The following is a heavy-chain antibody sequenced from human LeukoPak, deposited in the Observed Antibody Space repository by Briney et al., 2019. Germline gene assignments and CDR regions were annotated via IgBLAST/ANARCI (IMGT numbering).Heavy chain of an antibody. Sequence: GASVKVSCKASGGTFSSYAISWVRQAPGQGLEWMGGIIAFFGTANYAQKFQGRVTITADTSTSTAYMELSSLRSEDTAVYYCARGSFHALRYFDWLLSPFDYWGQGTLVTVSS. CDR3: ARGSFHALRYFDWLLSPFDY. J-gene: IGHJ4*02. V-gene: IGHV1-69*06. CDR2: IIAFFGTA. CDR1: GGTFSSYA. D-gene: IGHD3-9*01.